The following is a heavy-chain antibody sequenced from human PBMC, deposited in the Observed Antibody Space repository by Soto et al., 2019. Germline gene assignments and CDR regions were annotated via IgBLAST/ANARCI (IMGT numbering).Heavy chain of an antibody. J-gene: IGHJ6*03. Sequence: PGGSLRLSCAASGFTFSNYAITWVRQAPGKGLEWLSGISGSGGTTFYAGSVKGRFPISRDNSKNTLYLQMNSLRAEDTAVYYCALRYCSRTTCPPLNSYFYMDVWGKGTTDTVSS. CDR3: ALRYCSRTTCPPLNSYFYMDV. D-gene: IGHD2-2*01. CDR2: ISGSGGTT. V-gene: IGHV3-23*01. CDR1: GFTFSNYA.